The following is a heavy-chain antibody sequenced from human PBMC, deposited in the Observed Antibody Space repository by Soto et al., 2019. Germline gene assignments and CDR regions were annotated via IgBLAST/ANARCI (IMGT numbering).Heavy chain of an antibody. V-gene: IGHV3-33*01. CDR3: ASSRGTSGSGSYYNDPYYYGMDV. J-gene: IGHJ6*02. Sequence: GGSLRLSCAASGFTFSSYGMHWVRQAPGKGLEWVAVIWYDGSNKYYADSVKGRFTISRDNSKNTLYLQMNSLRAEDTAVYYCASSRGTSGSGSYYNDPYYYGMDVWGQGTTVTVSS. D-gene: IGHD3-10*01. CDR2: IWYDGSNK. CDR1: GFTFSSYG.